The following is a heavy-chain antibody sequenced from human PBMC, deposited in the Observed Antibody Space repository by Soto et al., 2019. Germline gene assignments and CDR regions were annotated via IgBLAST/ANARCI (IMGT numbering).Heavy chain of an antibody. J-gene: IGHJ3*02. Sequence: GGSLRLSCAASGFTFTSYSMNWVRQAPGKGLEWVSYIRGTTHYADSVKGRFTISRDNARSSLYLQMNSLRADDTAVYYCARDDSVAFYICGQGTMVTVSS. D-gene: IGHD2-21*01. CDR2: IRGTT. CDR1: GFTFTSYS. V-gene: IGHV3-48*01. CDR3: ARDDSVAFYI.